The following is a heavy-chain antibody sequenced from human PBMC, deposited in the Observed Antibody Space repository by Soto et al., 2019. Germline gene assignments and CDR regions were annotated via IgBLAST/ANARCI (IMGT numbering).Heavy chain of an antibody. V-gene: IGHV1-69*12. Sequence: QVQRVQSGAEVKKPGSSVKVSCKASGGTFSNYAISWVRQAPGQGLEWMRGIIPIFGTANYAQKFQGRVTITADESTSTAYMELSSLRSEDTAIYYCAVGSVDIVPTGMKPFDPWGQGTLVTVSS. D-gene: IGHD5-12*01. J-gene: IGHJ5*02. CDR3: AVGSVDIVPTGMKPFDP. CDR2: IIPIFGTA. CDR1: GGTFSNYA.